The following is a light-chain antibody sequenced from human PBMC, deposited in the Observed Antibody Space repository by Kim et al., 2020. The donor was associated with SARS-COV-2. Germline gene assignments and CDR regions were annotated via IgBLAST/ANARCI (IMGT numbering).Light chain of an antibody. CDR3: YSATDNNLWV. J-gene: IGLJ3*02. V-gene: IGLV3-27*01. CDR2: KDS. Sequence: SYELTQPSSVSVSPGQTARITCSGDVLAKKYARWFQQKPGQAPVLVIYKDSERPSGIPERFSGSSSGTTVTLTISGAQVEDEADYYCYSATDNNLWVVGGGTQLTVL. CDR1: VLAKKY.